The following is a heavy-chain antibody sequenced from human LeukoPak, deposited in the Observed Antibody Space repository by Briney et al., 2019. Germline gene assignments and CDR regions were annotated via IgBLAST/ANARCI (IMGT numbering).Heavy chain of an antibody. J-gene: IGHJ5*02. CDR1: GGSISSYY. CDR2: IYYSGST. V-gene: IGHV4-59*01. CDR3: ARGKYWFDP. Sequence: PSATLSLTCTVSGGSISSYYWSWIRQPPGKGLEWIGYIYYSGSTNYNPSLKSRVTISVDTSKNQFSLKLSSVTAADTAVYYCARGKYWFDPWGQGTLVTVSS.